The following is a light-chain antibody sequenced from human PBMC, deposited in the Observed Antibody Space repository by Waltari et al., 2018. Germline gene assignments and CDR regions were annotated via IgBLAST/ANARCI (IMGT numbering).Light chain of an antibody. CDR3: LQGQQIPFT. CDR1: QSLLHSNGKKY. Sequence: DIVMTQSPLSLSVTPGEPASISCRSSQSLLHSNGKKYLTWYLQKPGQSPHVLIYLSSTRASGVPDRFRGSGSDTDFTLRISRVEAEDVGVYFCLQGQQIPFTFGQGARLEIK. CDR2: LSS. V-gene: IGKV2-28*01. J-gene: IGKJ2*01.